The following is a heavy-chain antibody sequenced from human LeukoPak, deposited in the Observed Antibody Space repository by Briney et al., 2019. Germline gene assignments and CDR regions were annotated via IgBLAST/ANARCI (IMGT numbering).Heavy chain of an antibody. Sequence: PSETLSLTCTVSGGSISSSSYYWGWIRQPAGKGLEWIGRIYTSGSTNYNPSLKSRVTMSVDTSKNQFSLKLSSVTAADTAVYYCAREAKTRPAATDPFDYWGQGTLVTVSS. CDR1: GGSISSSSYY. V-gene: IGHV4-61*02. CDR2: IYTSGST. CDR3: AREAKTRPAATDPFDY. D-gene: IGHD2-2*01. J-gene: IGHJ4*02.